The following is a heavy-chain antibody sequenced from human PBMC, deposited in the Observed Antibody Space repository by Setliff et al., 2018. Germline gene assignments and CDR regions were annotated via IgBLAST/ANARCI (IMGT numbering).Heavy chain of an antibody. CDR2: ISTSSSTI. Sequence: TGGSLRLSCVASGFTFSSHGMTWVRLAPGKGLEWISYISTSSSTIYYADSVKGRFTISRDNANHTLYLQMNSLRADDTAVYYCVRDSPSSLYNFWSGCSDYWGQGTLVTVSS. V-gene: IGHV3-48*01. J-gene: IGHJ4*02. CDR1: GFTFSSHG. D-gene: IGHD3-3*01. CDR3: VRDSPSSLYNFWSGCSDY.